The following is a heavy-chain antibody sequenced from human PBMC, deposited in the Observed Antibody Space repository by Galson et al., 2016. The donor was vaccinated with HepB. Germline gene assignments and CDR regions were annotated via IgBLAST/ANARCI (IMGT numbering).Heavy chain of an antibody. CDR1: GYTFTSYA. J-gene: IGHJ6*02. Sequence: VKVSCKASGYTFTSYAMHWVRQAPGQRLEWMGWINPGNGNTKYSQKFQGRVTITRDTSASTAYMELSSLRSEDTAVYYCARDPLNCSSTSCYDYYYYGMDVWGQGTTVTVSS. CDR2: INPGNGNT. V-gene: IGHV1-3*01. CDR3: ARDPLNCSSTSCYDYYYYGMDV. D-gene: IGHD2-2*01.